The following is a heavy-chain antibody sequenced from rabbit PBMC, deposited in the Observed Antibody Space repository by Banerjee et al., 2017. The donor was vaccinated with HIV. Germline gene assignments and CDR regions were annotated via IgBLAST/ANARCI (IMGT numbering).Heavy chain of an antibody. J-gene: IGHJ6*01. V-gene: IGHV1S47*01. CDR3: ARSDYYGMDL. CDR2: IYPGFDIS. Sequence: ELVESGGGLVQPGESLQLSCKASGIDFSSYGISWVRQAPGKGPEWIAYIYPGFDISNYATSVKGRFTISSDNAQNTVFLQMTSLTAADTATYFCARSDYYGMDLWGPGTLVTVS. CDR1: GIDFSSYG.